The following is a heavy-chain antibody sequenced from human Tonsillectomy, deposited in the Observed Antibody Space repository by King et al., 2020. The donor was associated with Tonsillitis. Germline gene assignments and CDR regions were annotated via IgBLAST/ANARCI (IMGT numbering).Heavy chain of an antibody. D-gene: IGHD2-2*01. CDR3: ARDQPVGSTRFDY. CDR2: IHTSGST. V-gene: IGHV4-4*07. CDR1: GSSMSSYY. J-gene: IGHJ4*02. Sequence: QLQESGPGLVKPSETLSLTCTVSGSSMSSYYWSWIRQPAEKGLDWVGRIHTSGSTNHNPYLESRVTMSVAKSKNQFSLKLTSMTAADTAVYYCARDQPVGSTRFDYWGQGILVTVSS.